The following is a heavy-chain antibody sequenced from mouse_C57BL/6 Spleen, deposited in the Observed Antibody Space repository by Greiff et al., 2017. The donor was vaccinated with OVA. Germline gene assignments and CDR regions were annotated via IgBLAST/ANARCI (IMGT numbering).Heavy chain of an antibody. Sequence: LQESGAELVKPGASVKLSCKASGYTFTSYWMQWVKQRPGQGLEWIGEIDPSDSYTNYNQKFKGKATLTVDTSSSTAYMQLSSLTSEDSAVYYCARSPSITTVVAEGYFDYWGQGTTLTVSS. CDR3: ARSPSITTVVAEGYFDY. V-gene: IGHV1-50*01. CDR2: IDPSDSYT. CDR1: GYTFTSYW. J-gene: IGHJ2*01. D-gene: IGHD1-1*01.